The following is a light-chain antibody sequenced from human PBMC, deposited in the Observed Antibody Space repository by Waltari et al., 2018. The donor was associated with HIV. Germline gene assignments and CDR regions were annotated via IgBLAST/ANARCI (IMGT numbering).Light chain of an antibody. Sequence: SYVVTQPPSVSVAPGQTARITCGGSNIGGKNVHWYQQKPGQAPVLVMYDDTDRPSGVPERFAGSNCGNTATLTIDRVEAGDEADYHCQVWDSSNDEVVFGGGTKLTVL. CDR2: DDT. V-gene: IGLV3-21*02. J-gene: IGLJ2*01. CDR3: QVWDSSNDEVV. CDR1: NIGGKN.